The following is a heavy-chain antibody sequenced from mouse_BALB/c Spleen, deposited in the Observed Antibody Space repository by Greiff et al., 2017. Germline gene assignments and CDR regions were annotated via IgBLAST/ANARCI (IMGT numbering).Heavy chain of an antibody. CDR1: GFSLTSYG. Sequence: QVQLQQSGPGLVAPSQSLSITCTVSGFSLTSYGVHWVRQPPGKGLEWLGVIWAGGSTNYNSALMSRLSISKDNSKSQVFLKMNSLQTDDTAMYYCAIYYGYGVDAMDYWGQGTSVTVSA. V-gene: IGHV2-9*02. CDR2: IWAGGST. J-gene: IGHJ4*01. D-gene: IGHD2-2*01. CDR3: AIYYGYGVDAMDY.